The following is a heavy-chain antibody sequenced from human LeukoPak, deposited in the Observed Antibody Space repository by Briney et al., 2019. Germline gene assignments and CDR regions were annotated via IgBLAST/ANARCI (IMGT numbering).Heavy chain of an antibody. Sequence: SGGSLRLSCAASGFTLTSYSMNWVCQAPGKGLEWVSYMGSSSTIYYADSVRGRFTISRDNSKNTLYLQMNSLRAEDTAVYYCARDRGSSNYYYNDYWGQGTLVIVSS. J-gene: IGHJ4*02. CDR1: GFTLTSYS. CDR3: ARDRGSSNYYYNDY. CDR2: MGSSSTI. V-gene: IGHV3-48*01. D-gene: IGHD3-22*01.